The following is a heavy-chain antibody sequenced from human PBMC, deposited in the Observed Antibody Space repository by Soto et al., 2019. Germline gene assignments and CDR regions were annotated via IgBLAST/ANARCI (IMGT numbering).Heavy chain of an antibody. CDR3: MGERYASSWC. CDR2: IHYSGST. V-gene: IGHV4-39*02. CDR1: GDSISSSTYF. Sequence: QLQLQGSGPGLVNPSETLSLSCTVSGDSISSSTYFWGWVRQPPGKGLEWIGSIHYSGSTFYSPSLKSRVILSVDTSKNQFSLKLTSVTAADTAVYYCMGERYASSWCWGQGTLVTVSS. D-gene: IGHD6-13*01. J-gene: IGHJ4*02.